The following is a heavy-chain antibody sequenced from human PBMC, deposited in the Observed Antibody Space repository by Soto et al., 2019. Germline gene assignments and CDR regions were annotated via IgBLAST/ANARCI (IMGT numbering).Heavy chain of an antibody. CDR1: GFNFSSYA. Sequence: EVQLLESGGGLVQTGGSLSLSCAASGFNFSSYAMSWVSKAPGNGLKLVSGISGSGGSTNYADSVKGRFTISRDNSKNTLYLQMNSLRAEDTAVYYCARRSSGWYFDYWGQGTLVTVSS. D-gene: IGHD6-19*01. CDR3: ARRSSGWYFDY. V-gene: IGHV3-23*01. J-gene: IGHJ4*02. CDR2: ISGSGGST.